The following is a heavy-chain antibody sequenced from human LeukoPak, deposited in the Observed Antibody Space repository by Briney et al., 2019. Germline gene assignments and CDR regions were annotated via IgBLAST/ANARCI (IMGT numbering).Heavy chain of an antibody. J-gene: IGHJ4*02. Sequence: SETLSLTCAVYGGSFSGYYWSWIRQPPGKGLEWIGEINHSGSTNYNPSLTSRVTISVDTSKNQFSLKLTSVTAADTAVYYCARHLSGFFDFWGQGTLVTVSS. CDR3: ARHLSGFFDF. CDR2: INHSGST. D-gene: IGHD6-25*01. V-gene: IGHV4-34*01. CDR1: GGSFSGYY.